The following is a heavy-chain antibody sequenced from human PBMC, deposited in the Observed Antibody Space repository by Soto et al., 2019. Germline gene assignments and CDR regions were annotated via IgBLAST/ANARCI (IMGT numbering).Heavy chain of an antibody. CDR3: ARANPYCRSTSCFDYSYGMDV. CDR1: GGSVSSGSYY. V-gene: IGHV4-61*01. J-gene: IGHJ6*02. Sequence: PSETLSLTCTVSGGSVSSGSYYWSWIRQHPGKGLEWIGYIYYSGSTNYNPSLKSRVTISGDTSKNQFSLKLSTVTAADTAVYYCARANPYCRSTSCFDYSYGMDVWCQGTTVTVSS. CDR2: IYYSGST. D-gene: IGHD2-2*01.